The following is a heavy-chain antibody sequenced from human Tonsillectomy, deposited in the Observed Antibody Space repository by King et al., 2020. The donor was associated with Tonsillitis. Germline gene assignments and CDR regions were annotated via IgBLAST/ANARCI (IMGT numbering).Heavy chain of an antibody. CDR2: IYPGDSET. CDR1: GYRFTSYW. V-gene: IGHV5-51*01. J-gene: IGHJ4*02. D-gene: IGHD6-6*01. CDR3: ARHSYHIAPPDY. Sequence: QLVQSGAEVKKPGESLRISCKGSGYRFTSYWIAWVRQMPGKGLEWMGIIYPGDSETRYSPSFQGQVTISANKSISTAYLQWSSLKASDTAMYYCARHSYHIAPPDYWGQGTLVTVSS.